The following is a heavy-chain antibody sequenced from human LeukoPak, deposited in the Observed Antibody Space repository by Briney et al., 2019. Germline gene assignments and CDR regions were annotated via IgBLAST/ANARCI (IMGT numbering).Heavy chain of an antibody. CDR1: GGSFSGYY. CDR2: INHSGST. Sequence: SETLSLTCAVYGGSFSGYYWSWIRQPPGKGLEWIGEINHSGSTNYNPSLKSRVTISVDTSKNQFSLELSSVTAADTAVYYCARDPCSGGSCYHAGGFDPWGQGTLVTVSS. J-gene: IGHJ5*02. CDR3: ARDPCSGGSCYHAGGFDP. D-gene: IGHD2-15*01. V-gene: IGHV4-34*01.